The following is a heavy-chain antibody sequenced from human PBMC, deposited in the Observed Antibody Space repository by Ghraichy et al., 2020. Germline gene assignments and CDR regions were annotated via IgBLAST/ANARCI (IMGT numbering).Heavy chain of an antibody. Sequence: GGSLRLSCGASGFTFTTYSMYWVHQAPGKGLEWVSAISPSSAYIYYADSVQGRFTISRDNSKNTLYLQMDSLRVEDTAVYYCAKTLGGISDSSGYHNYGFDVWGQGTTVTVSS. CDR3: AKTLGGISDSSGYHNYGFDV. J-gene: IGHJ6*02. V-gene: IGHV3-23*01. CDR2: ISPSSAYI. D-gene: IGHD3-22*01. CDR1: GFTFTTYS.